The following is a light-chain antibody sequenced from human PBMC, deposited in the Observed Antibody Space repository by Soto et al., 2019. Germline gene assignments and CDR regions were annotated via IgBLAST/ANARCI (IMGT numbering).Light chain of an antibody. CDR1: QSVSSSY. Sequence: EIVLTQSPGTLSLSPGERATLSCRASQSVSSSYLAWYQQKPGQAPRLLIYGASSRATGIPDRFSGSGSGTDFALTISRLEPEDFAVYYCQQYGNSPAFDGGTKVEIK. CDR3: QQYGNSPA. J-gene: IGKJ4*01. CDR2: GAS. V-gene: IGKV3-20*01.